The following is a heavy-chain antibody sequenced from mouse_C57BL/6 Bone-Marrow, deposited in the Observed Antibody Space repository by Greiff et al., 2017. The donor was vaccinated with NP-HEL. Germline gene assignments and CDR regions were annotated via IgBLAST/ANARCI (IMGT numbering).Heavy chain of an antibody. CDR2: IYPGDGDT. CDR3: ARRNYYYGSSFDY. V-gene: IGHV1-82*01. CDR1: GYAFSSSW. Sequence: QVQLKESGPELVKPGASVKISCKASGYAFSSSWMNWVKQRPGKGLEWIGRIYPGDGDTNYNGKFKGKATLTADKSSSTAYMQLSSLTSEDSAVYFCARRNYYYGSSFDYWGQGTTLTVSS. D-gene: IGHD1-1*01. J-gene: IGHJ2*01.